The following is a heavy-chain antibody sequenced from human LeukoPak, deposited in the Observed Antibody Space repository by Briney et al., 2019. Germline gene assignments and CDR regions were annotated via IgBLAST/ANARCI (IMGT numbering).Heavy chain of an antibody. Sequence: SLRLSCAASGFIFEAYGMSWVRHAPGKGLGWGSGITWNSDDMAYADSVKGRFTISSDNAQNRPYLQMNSLTVEDTSLYYCTRVTSWRTGFDYWGQGTLVTVSS. V-gene: IGHV3-9*01. D-gene: IGHD1-1*01. CDR1: GFIFEAYG. J-gene: IGHJ4*02. CDR3: TRVTSWRTGFDY. CDR2: ITWNSDDM.